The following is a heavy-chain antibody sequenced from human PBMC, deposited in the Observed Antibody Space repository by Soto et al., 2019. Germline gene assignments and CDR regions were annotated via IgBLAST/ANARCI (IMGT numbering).Heavy chain of an antibody. CDR3: ARGVYCSGGSCYLDYYYGMDV. Sequence: QVQLVQSGAEVKKPGASVKVSCKASGYTFTGYYMHWVRQAPGQGLEWMGWINPNSGGTNYAQKFQGWVTMTRDTSISTAYMELSRLRSDDTAVYYCARGVYCSGGSCYLDYYYGMDVWGQGTTVTVSS. J-gene: IGHJ6*02. CDR1: GYTFTGYY. V-gene: IGHV1-2*04. D-gene: IGHD2-15*01. CDR2: INPNSGGT.